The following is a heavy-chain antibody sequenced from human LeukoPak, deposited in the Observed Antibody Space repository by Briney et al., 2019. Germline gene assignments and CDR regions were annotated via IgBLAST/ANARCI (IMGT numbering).Heavy chain of an antibody. CDR3: ASPLGYCSGGSCYWN. Sequence: KPSETLSLTCIVSGGSISSSSYYWGWIRQPPGKGLEWIGSIYYSGSTYYNPSLKSRVTISVDTSKNQFSLKLSSVTAADTAVYYCASPLGYCSGGSCYWNWGQGTLVTVSS. J-gene: IGHJ4*02. CDR1: GGSISSSSYY. V-gene: IGHV4-39*01. D-gene: IGHD2-15*01. CDR2: IYYSGST.